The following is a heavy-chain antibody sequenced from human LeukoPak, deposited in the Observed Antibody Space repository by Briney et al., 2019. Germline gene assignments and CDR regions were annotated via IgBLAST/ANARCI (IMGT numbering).Heavy chain of an antibody. V-gene: IGHV3-48*03. CDR2: IDSSGGYM. CDR3: LRGDRRDY. Sequence: GGSLRLSCAASEFTFSSYEMNWVRQAPGKGLEWVSYIDSSGGYMFYADSVKGRFIISRDNAKDSLYLQMNSLRVEDTAVYYCLRGDRRDYWGQGTLVTVSS. CDR1: EFTFSSYE. J-gene: IGHJ4*02.